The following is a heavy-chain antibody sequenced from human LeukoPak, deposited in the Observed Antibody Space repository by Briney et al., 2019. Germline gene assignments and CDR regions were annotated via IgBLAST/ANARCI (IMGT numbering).Heavy chain of an antibody. CDR2: ISSSSSYI. V-gene: IGHV3-21*01. CDR1: GFTFSSYS. Sequence: GGSLRLSCAASGFTFSSYSMNWVRQTPGKGLEWVSSISSSSSYIYYADSVKGRFTISRDNAKNSLYLQMNSLRAEDTAVYYCARDVGGAAGTYWGQGTLVTVSS. J-gene: IGHJ4*02. D-gene: IGHD6-13*01. CDR3: ARDVGGAAGTY.